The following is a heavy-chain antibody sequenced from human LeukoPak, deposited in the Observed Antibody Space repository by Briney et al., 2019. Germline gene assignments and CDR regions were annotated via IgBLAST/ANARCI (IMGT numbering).Heavy chain of an antibody. CDR1: GFTFSTYA. CDR3: AKDSKGYSSGWDLDY. D-gene: IGHD6-19*01. Sequence: GGSLRLSCAASGFTFSTYAMTWVRQAPGKGLEWVSTISGSGDNTYYADSVKGRFTISRDNPKNTLYLQMNSLRAEDTALYYCAKDSKGYSSGWDLDYWGQGTLVTVSS. CDR2: ISGSGDNT. J-gene: IGHJ4*02. V-gene: IGHV3-23*01.